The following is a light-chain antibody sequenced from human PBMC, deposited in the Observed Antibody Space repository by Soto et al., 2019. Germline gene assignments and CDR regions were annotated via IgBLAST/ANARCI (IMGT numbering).Light chain of an antibody. CDR3: HQYATPSYT. CDR1: QSVLSNS. CDR2: GAS. Sequence: IVLTQSPGTLSLSPGERACLSCRASQSVLSNSLAWYQQKPGQPPSLLISGASSRATGIPDRFSGGGSETDFTLTISRLEPEDFAVYYCHQYATPSYTFGQGTKLEI. J-gene: IGKJ2*01. V-gene: IGKV3-20*01.